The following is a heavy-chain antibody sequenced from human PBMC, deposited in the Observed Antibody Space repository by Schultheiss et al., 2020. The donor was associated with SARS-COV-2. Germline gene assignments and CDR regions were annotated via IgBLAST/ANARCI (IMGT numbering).Heavy chain of an antibody. J-gene: IGHJ4*02. CDR2: ISGSGGST. V-gene: IGHV3-11*01. D-gene: IGHD4-17*01. CDR3: ATGGSTVTGTFDY. CDR1: GFTFSDHY. Sequence: GGSLRLSCAASGFTFSDHYMSWIRQAPGKGLEWVSAISGSGGSTYYAYSVKGRFTISRDNAKNSLYLQMNSLRAEDTAGYYCATGGSTVTGTFDYWGQGTLVTVSS.